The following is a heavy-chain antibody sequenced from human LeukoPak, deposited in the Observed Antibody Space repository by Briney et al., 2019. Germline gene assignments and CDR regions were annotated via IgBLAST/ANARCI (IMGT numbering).Heavy chain of an antibody. V-gene: IGHV1-2*02. Sequence: GASVKVSCKASGYTFTGYYIHWVRQAPGQGLEWMGWINPNSGGTDYAQKFQGRVTMTRDTSIDTAFMELSSLRFDDTAIYYCSRDLLMYYSGSGESTWGQGTQVTVSS. CDR1: GYTFTGYY. CDR2: INPNSGGT. CDR3: SRDLLMYYSGSGEST. D-gene: IGHD3-10*01. J-gene: IGHJ5*02.